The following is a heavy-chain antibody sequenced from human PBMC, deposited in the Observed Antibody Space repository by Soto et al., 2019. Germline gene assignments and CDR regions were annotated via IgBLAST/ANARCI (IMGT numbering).Heavy chain of an antibody. V-gene: IGHV3-11*01. J-gene: IGHJ3*02. CDR2: ISSSGSTI. CDR3: ARDLEYYDFWSGYYSRAFDI. Sequence: QVQLVESGGGLVKPGGSLRLSCAASGFTFSDYYMSWIRQAPGKGLEWVSYISSSGSTIYYADSVKGRFTITRDNAKNSLYLQMNSLRAEDTAVYYCARDLEYYDFWSGYYSRAFDIWGKGTMVTVAS. CDR1: GFTFSDYY. D-gene: IGHD3-3*01.